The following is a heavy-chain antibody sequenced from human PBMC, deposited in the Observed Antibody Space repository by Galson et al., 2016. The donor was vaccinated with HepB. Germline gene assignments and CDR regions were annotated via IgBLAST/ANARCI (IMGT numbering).Heavy chain of an antibody. V-gene: IGHV3-21*01. CDR2: ISISSNFK. CDR1: GFTFSHYT. J-gene: IGHJ1*01. Sequence: SLRLSGAASGFTFSHYTMNWVRQPPGKGLEWVSSISISSNFKHYADPVKGRFTISRDNAKNSLFLQMSSLRAEDTAIYYCAKDSILVDWGQGILVTVSS. D-gene: IGHD3-3*01. CDR3: AKDSILVD.